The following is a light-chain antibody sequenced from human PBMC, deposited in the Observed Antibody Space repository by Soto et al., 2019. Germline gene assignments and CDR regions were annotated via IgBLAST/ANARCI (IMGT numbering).Light chain of an antibody. CDR3: AALDGSLNGLV. J-gene: IGLJ1*01. V-gene: IGLV1-44*01. CDR1: SSNIGPNA. CDR2: NNN. Sequence: QSVLTQTPSASGTPGQKVTISCSGSSSNIGPNAVNWYQQLPGTAPKLLLYNNNQRPSGVSARFSGSKSGNYASLAISGLQSDDEDDYHCAALDGSLNGLVFGTCTKLTVL.